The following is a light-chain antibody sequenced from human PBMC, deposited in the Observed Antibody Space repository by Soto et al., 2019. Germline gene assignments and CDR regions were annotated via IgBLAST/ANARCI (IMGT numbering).Light chain of an antibody. CDR2: WAS. CDR3: QQYYSTPWT. CDR1: QNVLYSSNNKNY. J-gene: IGKJ1*01. V-gene: IGKV4-1*01. Sequence: DIVMTQSPDSLAVSLGERATINCKSSQNVLYSSNNKNYLAWYQQKLGQPPKLLIRWASTRESGVPDRFSGSGSGTDSTLTISSLQAEDVAVYYCQQYYSTPWTFGQGTKVDIK.